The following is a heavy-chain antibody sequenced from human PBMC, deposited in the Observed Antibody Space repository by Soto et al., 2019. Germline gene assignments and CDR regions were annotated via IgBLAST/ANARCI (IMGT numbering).Heavy chain of an antibody. D-gene: IGHD2-15*01. Sequence: QVQLVQSGAEVKKPGSSVKVSCKASGGTISTFAIAWVRQAPGQGLEWMGGINNLFGTTNYAQKFQGRVRITAHKSTNIAYMELGSLGFEDTAVYYVARGVSVVMGGYYSMDVWGQGTTVTVSS. J-gene: IGHJ6*02. CDR1: GGTISTFA. CDR2: INNLFGTT. CDR3: ARGVSVVMGGYYSMDV. V-gene: IGHV1-69*06.